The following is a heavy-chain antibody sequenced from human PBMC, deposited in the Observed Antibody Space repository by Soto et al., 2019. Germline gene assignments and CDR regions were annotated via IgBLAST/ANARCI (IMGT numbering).Heavy chain of an antibody. V-gene: IGHV4-30-2*01. CDR1: GSSISSGRYS. J-gene: IGHJ4*02. CDR2: IYHSGST. D-gene: IGHD3-10*01. CDR3: ARGPIVWGVISSYFDH. Sequence: TLSRTWAPSGSSISSGRYSWSWIRQPPGKGLEWIGYIYHSGSTYYNPSLKSRGTISVDRSKNQFSLKLSSATASDTAVYYCARGPIVWGVISSYFDHWGRETLVTVAS.